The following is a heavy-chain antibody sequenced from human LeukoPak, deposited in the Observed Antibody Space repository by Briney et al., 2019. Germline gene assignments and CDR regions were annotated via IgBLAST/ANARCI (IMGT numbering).Heavy chain of an antibody. J-gene: IGHJ5*02. D-gene: IGHD1-26*01. CDR3: ARDESGNFPNWFDP. CDR1: GDPMSSFY. CDR2: IYGSGST. Sequence: SETLSLTCSVSGDPMSSFYWNWIRQPAGKGLEWIGRIYGSGSTNYNPSLKSRVTMSIDTSNNQFSLRLRSATAADTAVYYCARDESGNFPNWFDPWGQGTLVTVSS. V-gene: IGHV4-4*07.